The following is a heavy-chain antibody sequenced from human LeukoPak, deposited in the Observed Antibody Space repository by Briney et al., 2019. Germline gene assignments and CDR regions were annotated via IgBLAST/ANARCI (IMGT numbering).Heavy chain of an antibody. CDR1: GFTFSSYA. D-gene: IGHD2-15*01. J-gene: IGHJ4*02. Sequence: GRSLRLSCAASGFTFSSYAIHWVRQAPGQGLEWVSAISGSVRSAYYSDSVKRRFTIAKDTSKNTLYLQMNSLRAEDTAIYYCAKDQLNRFCSGGSCSITHDSWGQGTLVTVSS. V-gene: IGHV3-23*01. CDR3: AKDQLNRFCSGGSCSITHDS. CDR2: ISGSVRSA.